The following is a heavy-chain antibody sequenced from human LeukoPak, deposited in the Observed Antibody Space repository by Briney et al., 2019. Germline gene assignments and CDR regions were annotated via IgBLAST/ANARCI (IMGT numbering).Heavy chain of an antibody. V-gene: IGHV3-15*01. J-gene: IGHJ4*02. D-gene: IGHD6-19*01. Sequence: GGSLRLSCAASGLTFIHSWMSWVRQAPGKGLEWVGRIRSKADGRTTDYAAPVKGRFTISRDDSKNTLYLQMNSLQSEDTAVYYCTTTQPFSIAVAGTRLDYWGQGTLVTVSS. CDR1: GLTFIHSW. CDR3: TTTQPFSIAVAGTRLDY. CDR2: IRSKADGRTT.